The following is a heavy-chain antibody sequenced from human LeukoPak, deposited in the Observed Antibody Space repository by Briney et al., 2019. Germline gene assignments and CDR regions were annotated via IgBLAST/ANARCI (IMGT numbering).Heavy chain of an antibody. CDR3: ARDYYDSSAEYFQH. V-gene: IGHV3-21*01. D-gene: IGHD3-22*01. Sequence: GGSLRLSCAASGFTFRSFNMTWVRQAPGKGLEWVSSISSSSSYIYYADSVKGRFTISRDNAKNSLYLQMNSLRAEDTAVYYCARDYYDSSAEYFQHWGQGTLVTVSS. CDR1: GFTFRSFN. CDR2: ISSSSSYI. J-gene: IGHJ1*01.